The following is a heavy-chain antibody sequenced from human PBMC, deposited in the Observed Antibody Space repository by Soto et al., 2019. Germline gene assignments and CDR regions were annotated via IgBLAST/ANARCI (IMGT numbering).Heavy chain of an antibody. D-gene: IGHD3-16*01. CDR3: ASYYVWGSFNWFDP. CDR2: IIPIFGTA. J-gene: IGHJ5*02. V-gene: IGHV1-69*12. CDR1: GGTFSSYA. Sequence: QVQLVQSGAEVKKPGSSVKVSCKASGGTFSSYAISWVRQAPGQGLEWMGGIIPIFGTANYAQKFQGRVTITADESTSTDYMELCSLRSEDTAVYYCASYYVWGSFNWFDPWGQGTLVTVSS.